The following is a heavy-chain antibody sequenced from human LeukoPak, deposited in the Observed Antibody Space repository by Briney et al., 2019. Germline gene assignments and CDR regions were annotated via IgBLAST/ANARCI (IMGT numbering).Heavy chain of an antibody. Sequence: PSETLSLTCTVSGYSISSGYYWGWIRQPPGKGLEWIGCIHHSGTTHYNPSLKSRVTISVDTSKNQFSLKLSSVTAADTAVFYCARDFTDTTGPTYWGQGALVTVSS. CDR1: GYSISSGYY. J-gene: IGHJ4*02. CDR2: IHHSGTT. CDR3: ARDFTDTTGPTY. V-gene: IGHV4-38-2*02. D-gene: IGHD1-14*01.